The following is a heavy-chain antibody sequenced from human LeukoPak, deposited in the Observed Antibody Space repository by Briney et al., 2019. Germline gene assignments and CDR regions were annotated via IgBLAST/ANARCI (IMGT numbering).Heavy chain of an antibody. CDR1: GFTFSNSG. Sequence: GGSLRLSCTASGFTFSNSGMSWVRQAPGKGLEWVSAISNSGGSTFYADSVKGRFSISRDNSKNTLYLQMNSLRAEDTAVYYCAKDSRYCSSTSCFGPYHFDYWGQGTLVTVSS. J-gene: IGHJ4*02. V-gene: IGHV3-23*01. CDR2: ISNSGGST. CDR3: AKDSRYCSSTSCFGPYHFDY. D-gene: IGHD2-2*01.